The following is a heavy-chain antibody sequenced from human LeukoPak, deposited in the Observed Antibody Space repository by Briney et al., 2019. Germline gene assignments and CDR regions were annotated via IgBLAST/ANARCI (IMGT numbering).Heavy chain of an antibody. Sequence: GRSLRLSCAASGFTFSSYGMPWVRQAPGKGLERVALISNDGNNKYYADSVKGRFTISRDNSKNTLYPPMNSLRAEDTAIYYCAKDLAIVVVPAVIDYWGQGTLVTVSS. CDR2: ISNDGNNK. CDR1: GFTFSSYG. D-gene: IGHD2-2*01. V-gene: IGHV3-30*18. J-gene: IGHJ4*02. CDR3: AKDLAIVVVPAVIDY.